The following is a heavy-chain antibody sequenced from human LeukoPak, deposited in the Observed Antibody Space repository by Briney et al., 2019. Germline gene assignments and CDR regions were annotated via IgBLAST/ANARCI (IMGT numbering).Heavy chain of an antibody. Sequence: SETLSLTCTVSGGSISSYYWSWIRQPPGKGLEWIGYIYYSGSTNYNPSLKSRVTTSVHTSKNQFSLKLSSVTAADTAVYYCARSKEGGYYYYGMDVWGKGTTVTVSS. CDR1: GGSISSYY. J-gene: IGHJ6*04. CDR3: ARSKEGGYYYYGMDV. V-gene: IGHV4-59*01. CDR2: IYYSGST.